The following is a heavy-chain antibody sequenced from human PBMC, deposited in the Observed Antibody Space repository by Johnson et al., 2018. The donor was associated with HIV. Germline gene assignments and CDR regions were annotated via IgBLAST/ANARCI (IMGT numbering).Heavy chain of an antibody. D-gene: IGHD1-1*01. CDR1: GFTFSSYA. CDR2: FSGSGDNT. CDR3: AKATTGSDAFDI. V-gene: IGHV3-23*04. J-gene: IGHJ3*02. Sequence: VQLVESGGGLVQPGGSLRLSCAASGFTFSSYAMSWVRQAPGKGLEWVSTFSGSGDNTYYADSVRGRFAISRDNSKNTLYLQMNSLRAEDTAVYYCAKATTGSDAFDIWGQGTMVTVSS.